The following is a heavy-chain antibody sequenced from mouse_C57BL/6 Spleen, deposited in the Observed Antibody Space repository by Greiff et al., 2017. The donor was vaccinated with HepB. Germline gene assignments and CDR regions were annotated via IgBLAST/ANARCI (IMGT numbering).Heavy chain of an antibody. V-gene: IGHV1-81*01. Sequence: VQLQQSGAELARPGASVKLSCKASGYTFTSYGISWVKQRTGQGLEWIGEIYPRSGNTYYNEKFKGKATLTADKSSSTAYMELRSLTSEDSAVYFCARRGVVALYWYFDVWGTGTTVTVSS. J-gene: IGHJ1*03. D-gene: IGHD1-1*01. CDR3: ARRGVVALYWYFDV. CDR2: IYPRSGNT. CDR1: GYTFTSYG.